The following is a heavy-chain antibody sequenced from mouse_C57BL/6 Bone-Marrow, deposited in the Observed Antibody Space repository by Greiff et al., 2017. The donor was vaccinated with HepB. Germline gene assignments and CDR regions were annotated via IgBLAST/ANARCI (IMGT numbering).Heavy chain of an antibody. D-gene: IGHD1-1*01. Sequence: QVQLKEPGAELVKPGASVKMSCKASGYTFTSYDINWVKQRPGQGLEWIGWIYPRDGSTKYNEKFKGKATLTVDTSSSTAYMELHSLTSEDSAVYYCARFITTVVAPYYFDYWGQGTTLTVSS. J-gene: IGHJ2*01. CDR2: IYPRDGST. V-gene: IGHV1-85*01. CDR3: ARFITTVVAPYYFDY. CDR1: GYTFTSYD.